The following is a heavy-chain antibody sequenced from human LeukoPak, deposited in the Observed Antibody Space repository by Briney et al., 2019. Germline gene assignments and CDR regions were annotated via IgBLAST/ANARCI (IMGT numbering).Heavy chain of an antibody. CDR3: ARGYDCSSTSCWRTSFDY. CDR2: IIPIFGTA. CDR1: RGTFSSYA. D-gene: IGHD2-2*01. V-gene: IGHV1-69*05. J-gene: IGHJ4*02. Sequence: SVKVSCKASRGTFSSYAISWVRQAPGQGLEWMGGIIPIFGTANYAQKFQGRVTITTDESTSTAYMELSSLRSEDTAVYYCARGYDCSSTSCWRTSFDYWGQGTLVTVSS.